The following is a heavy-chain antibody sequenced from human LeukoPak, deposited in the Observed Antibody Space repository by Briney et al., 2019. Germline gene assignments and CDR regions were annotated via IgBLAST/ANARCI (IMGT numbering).Heavy chain of an antibody. J-gene: IGHJ4*02. D-gene: IGHD4-17*01. CDR1: GFTFRSYA. Sequence: GGSLRLSCAASGFTFRSYAMNWVRQAPGKGLEWVSSITTTSAYIYYADSVKGRFTISRDNAKNSLYLQMNSLRADDTAVYYCTRDIVHGDYVSAYWGQGTLVTVSS. CDR3: TRDIVHGDYVSAY. CDR2: ITTTSAYI. V-gene: IGHV3-21*01.